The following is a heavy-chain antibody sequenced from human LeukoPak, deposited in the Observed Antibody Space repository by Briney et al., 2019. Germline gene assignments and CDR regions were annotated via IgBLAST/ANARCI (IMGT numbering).Heavy chain of an antibody. D-gene: IGHD3-10*01. J-gene: IGHJ4*02. Sequence: GGSLRLSCVASGFTFSSYWMSWVRQAPGKGLEWVSVIYSGGSTYYADSVKGRFTISRDNSKSTLYIQMNSLRAEDTAVYYCARAKPKNMVRGLIMRRESRYYFDYWGQGTLVTVSS. CDR2: IYSGGST. CDR3: ARAKPKNMVRGLIMRRESRYYFDY. V-gene: IGHV3-53*01. CDR1: GFTFSSYW.